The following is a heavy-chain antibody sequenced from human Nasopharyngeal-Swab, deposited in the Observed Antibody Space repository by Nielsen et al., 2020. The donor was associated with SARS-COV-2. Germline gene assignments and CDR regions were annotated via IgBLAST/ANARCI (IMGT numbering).Heavy chain of an antibody. J-gene: IGHJ6*03. Sequence: WVGQAPGQGLEWMGWINTNTGNPTYAQGFTGRFVFSLDTSVSTAYLQISSLKAEDTAVYYCARDPNDFDWLITTRYYYYYMDVWGKGTTVTVSS. CDR2: INTNTGNP. CDR3: ARDPNDFDWLITTRYYYYYMDV. D-gene: IGHD3-9*01. V-gene: IGHV7-4-1*02.